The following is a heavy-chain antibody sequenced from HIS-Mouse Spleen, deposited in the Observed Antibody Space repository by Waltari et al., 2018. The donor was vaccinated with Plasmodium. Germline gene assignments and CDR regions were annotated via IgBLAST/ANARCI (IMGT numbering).Heavy chain of an antibody. V-gene: IGHV4-39*01. CDR3: ARHRNSSSSYWFDP. J-gene: IGHJ5*02. Sequence: QLQLQESGPGLVKPSETLSLTCTVSGGSLSSSSYYWGWIRQPPGKGLEWIGSIYYSGSTYYNPSLKSRVTISVDTSKNQFSLKLSSVTAADTAVYYCARHRNSSSSYWFDPWGQGTLVTVSS. CDR1: GGSLSSSSYY. D-gene: IGHD6-6*01. CDR2: IYYSGST.